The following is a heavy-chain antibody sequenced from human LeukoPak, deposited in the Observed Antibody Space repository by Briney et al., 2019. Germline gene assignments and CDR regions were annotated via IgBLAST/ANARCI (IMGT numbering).Heavy chain of an antibody. Sequence: GGSLRLSCAASGFTFSSYAMSWVRQAPGKGLEWVSAISGSGGSTYYADSVKGRFTISRDNSKNTLYLQMNSLRAEDTAVYYCAKLIRRGYSYGENDYWGQGTLVTVPS. D-gene: IGHD5-18*01. CDR1: GFTFSSYA. CDR2: ISGSGGST. J-gene: IGHJ4*02. CDR3: AKLIRRGYSYGENDY. V-gene: IGHV3-23*01.